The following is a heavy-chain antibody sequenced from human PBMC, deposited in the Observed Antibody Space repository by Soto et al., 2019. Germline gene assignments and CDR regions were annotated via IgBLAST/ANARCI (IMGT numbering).Heavy chain of an antibody. V-gene: IGHV1-3*01. CDR1: GYTFTSYA. CDR2: INAGNGNT. J-gene: IGHJ4*02. D-gene: IGHD3-22*01. CDR3: ARGVFYYYGSSGYSPDY. Sequence: SVKVSCKASGYTFTSYAMHWVRQAPVQRLEWMGWINAGNGNTKYSQKFQGRVTITRDTSASTAYMELNRLRPEDTAVYYCARGVFYYYGSSGYSPDYWGQGTLVTVSS.